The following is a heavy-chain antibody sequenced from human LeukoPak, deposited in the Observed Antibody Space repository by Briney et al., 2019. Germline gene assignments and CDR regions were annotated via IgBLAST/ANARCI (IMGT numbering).Heavy chain of an antibody. J-gene: IGHJ4*02. CDR3: AKDRVYSGYNYFDY. Sequence: GGSLRLSCAASGFTFSSHWMHWVRQAPGKGLVWVSRINSDGSSTSYADSVKGRFTISRDNSKNTLYLQMNSLRAEDTAVYYCAKDRVYSGYNYFDYWGQGTLVTVSS. CDR1: GFTFSSHW. D-gene: IGHD5-12*01. CDR2: INSDGSST. V-gene: IGHV3-74*01.